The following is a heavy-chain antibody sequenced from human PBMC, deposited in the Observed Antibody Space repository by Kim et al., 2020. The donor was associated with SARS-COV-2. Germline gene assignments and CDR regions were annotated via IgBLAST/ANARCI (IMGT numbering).Heavy chain of an antibody. J-gene: IGHJ4*02. CDR3: AREGIAAAGFHFDY. V-gene: IGHV3-30*07. D-gene: IGHD6-13*01. Sequence: AHSVETHITTPRDNSTNTLYLQLNSLGAEDTAVYYCAREGIAAAGFHFDYWGQGTLVTVSS.